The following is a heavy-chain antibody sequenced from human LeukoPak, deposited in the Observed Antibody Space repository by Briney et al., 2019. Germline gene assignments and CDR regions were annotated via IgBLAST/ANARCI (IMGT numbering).Heavy chain of an antibody. D-gene: IGHD5-18*01. CDR1: GFTSSNYW. V-gene: IGHV3-74*01. Sequence: GSLRLSCAASGFTSSNYWMYWVRQAPGKGLVWVSHINSDGSSTTYADSVKGRFTISRDNAKNTLYLQTNSLRAEDTAMYYCARVRWDTVMGFDYWGQGTLVTVSS. CDR2: INSDGSST. CDR3: ARVRWDTVMGFDY. J-gene: IGHJ4*02.